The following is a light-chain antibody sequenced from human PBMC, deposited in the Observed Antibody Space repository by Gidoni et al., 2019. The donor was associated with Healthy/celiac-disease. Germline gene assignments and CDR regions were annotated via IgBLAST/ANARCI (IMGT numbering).Light chain of an antibody. Sequence: EIVLTQSPGTLSLSPGERATLSCRARQSVSSSYLAWYQQKPGQAPRLLIYGASSRATGIPDRFSGSGSGTDFTLTISRLEPEDFAVYYCQQYGSSPPTCSFGQGTKLEIK. CDR2: GAS. CDR1: QSVSSSY. J-gene: IGKJ2*04. V-gene: IGKV3-20*01. CDR3: QQYGSSPPTCS.